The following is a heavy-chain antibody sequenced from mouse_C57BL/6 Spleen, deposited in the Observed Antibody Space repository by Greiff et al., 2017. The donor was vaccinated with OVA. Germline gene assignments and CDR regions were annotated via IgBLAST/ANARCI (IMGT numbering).Heavy chain of an antibody. Sequence: ESGPGLVKPSQSLSLTCSVTGYSITSGYYWNWIRQFPGNKLEWMGYISYDGSNNYNPSLKNRISITRDTSKNQFFLKLNSVTTEDTATYYCAREIYYDYDGGFDYWGQGTTLTVSS. J-gene: IGHJ2*01. CDR3: AREIYYDYDGGFDY. CDR1: GYSITSGYY. CDR2: ISYDGSN. V-gene: IGHV3-6*01. D-gene: IGHD2-4*01.